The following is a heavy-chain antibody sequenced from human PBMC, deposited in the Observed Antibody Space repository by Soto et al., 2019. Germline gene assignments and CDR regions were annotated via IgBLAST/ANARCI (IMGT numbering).Heavy chain of an antibody. CDR1: GYTFTGYY. CDR2: INPNSGGT. V-gene: IGHV1-2*04. J-gene: IGHJ3*02. Sequence: ASVKVSCKASGYTFTGYYMHWVRQAPGQGLEWMGWINPNSGGTNYAQKFQGWVTMTRDTSISTAYMELSRLRSDDTAVYYCSRDRSRYSSVLDAFDIWGQGTMATVSS. D-gene: IGHD6-19*01. CDR3: SRDRSRYSSVLDAFDI.